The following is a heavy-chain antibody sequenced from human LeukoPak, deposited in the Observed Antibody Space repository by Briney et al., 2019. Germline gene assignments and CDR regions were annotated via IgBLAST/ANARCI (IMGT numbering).Heavy chain of an antibody. D-gene: IGHD6-13*01. J-gene: IGHJ5*02. Sequence: GGTLRLSCAASGFSFSRYGMSWVRQAPGKGLEWVSVIYSGGSTYYADSVKGRFTISRDNSKNTLYLQMNSLRAEDTAVYYCARDRRSSSWTNWFDPWGQGTLVTVSS. CDR3: ARDRRSSSWTNWFDP. CDR2: IYSGGST. CDR1: GFSFSRYG. V-gene: IGHV3-53*01.